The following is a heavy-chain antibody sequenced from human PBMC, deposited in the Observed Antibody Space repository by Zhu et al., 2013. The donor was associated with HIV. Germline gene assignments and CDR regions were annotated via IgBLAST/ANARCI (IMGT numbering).Heavy chain of an antibody. CDR1: GYTFTSYA. V-gene: IGHV1-3*01. J-gene: IGHJ4*02. CDR2: INAGNGNT. Sequence: QVQLVQSGAEVKKPGASVKVSCKASGYTFTSYAMHWVRQAPGQRLEWMGWINAGNGNTKYSQKFQGRVTITRDTSASTAYMELSSLRSEDTAVYYCARDLRVLRGACFDYWGQGTLVTVSS. D-gene: IGHD1-26*01. CDR3: ARDLRVLRGACFDY.